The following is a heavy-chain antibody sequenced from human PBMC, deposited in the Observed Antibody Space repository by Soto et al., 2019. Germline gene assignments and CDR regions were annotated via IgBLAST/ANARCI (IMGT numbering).Heavy chain of an antibody. CDR3: ARVMTLGGGAEYFQH. D-gene: IGHD3-10*01. J-gene: IGHJ1*01. CDR1: GGSISSYY. Sequence: QVQLQESGPGLVKPSETLSLTCTVSGGSISSYYWSWIRQPPGKGLEWIGYIYYSGSTNYNPSLKSRVTISVDTSKNQFSLKLSSVTAADTAVYYCARVMTLGGGAEYFQHWGQGTLVTVSS. V-gene: IGHV4-59*01. CDR2: IYYSGST.